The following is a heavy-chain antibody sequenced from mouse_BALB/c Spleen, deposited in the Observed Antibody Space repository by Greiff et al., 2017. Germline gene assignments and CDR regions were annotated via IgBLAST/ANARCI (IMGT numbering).Heavy chain of an antibody. J-gene: IGHJ3*01. Sequence: DVKLVESGGGLVQPGGSLRLSCATSGFTFSDFYMEWVRQPPGKRLEWIAASRNKANDYTTEYSASVKGRFIVSRDTSQSILYLQMNALRAEDTAIYYCARDAAGTGAWFAYWGQGTLVTVSA. V-gene: IGHV7-1*02. CDR1: GFTFSDFY. D-gene: IGHD4-1*01. CDR2: SRNKANDYTT. CDR3: ARDAAGTGAWFAY.